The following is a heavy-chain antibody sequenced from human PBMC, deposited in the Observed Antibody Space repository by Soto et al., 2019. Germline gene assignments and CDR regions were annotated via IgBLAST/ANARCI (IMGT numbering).Heavy chain of an antibody. V-gene: IGHV3-48*03. CDR2: IHPSGQPI. CDR1: GFTFSRSE. J-gene: IGHJ3*01. CDR3: ARRARR. D-gene: IGHD1-26*01. Sequence: EVQLVESGGGLIQPGGSLRLSCAASGFTFSRSEMYWVRQAPGKGLEWVSYIHPSGQPIFYADSVKGRVTISRDNAKNSLYRQMGSLRAEDSAVYYCARRARRWGQGTMVTVSS.